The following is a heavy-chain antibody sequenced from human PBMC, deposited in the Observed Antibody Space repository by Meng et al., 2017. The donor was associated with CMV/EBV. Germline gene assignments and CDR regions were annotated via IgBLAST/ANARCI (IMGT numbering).Heavy chain of an antibody. Sequence: GSLRLSCAVYGGSFSGYYWSSIRQPPGKGLEWIGEINHSGRTNYNPSLKSRVTISVDTSKNQFSLKLSSVTAADTAVYYCARTLAARLNWFDPWGQGTLVTVSS. CDR2: INHSGRT. D-gene: IGHD6-6*01. V-gene: IGHV4-34*01. J-gene: IGHJ5*02. CDR1: GGSFSGYY. CDR3: ARTLAARLNWFDP.